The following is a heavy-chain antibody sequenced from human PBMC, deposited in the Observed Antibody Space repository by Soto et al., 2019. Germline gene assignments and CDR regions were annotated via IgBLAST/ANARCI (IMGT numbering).Heavy chain of an antibody. J-gene: IGHJ6*01. CDR1: VYTFTGSG. D-gene: IGHD2-21*01. CDR3: AIDLKYCGDHHHLYYYPM. V-gene: IGHV1-3*01. Sequence: GASGKLSCEACVYTFTGSGLHCRLQAPGQKIEWTGWINAGNGNTKYSEKFQGRVTITRDTSASTAYLELSSLRSEDTAVYYCAIDLKYCGDHHHLYYYPM. CDR2: INAGNGNT.